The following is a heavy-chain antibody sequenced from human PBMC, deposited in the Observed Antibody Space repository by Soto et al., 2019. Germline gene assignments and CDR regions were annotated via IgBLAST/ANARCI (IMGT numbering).Heavy chain of an antibody. CDR2: IYYSGST. CDR3: ARDHEGWFDP. Sequence: QVQLQESGPGLVKPSETLSLTCTVSGGSISSYYWSWIRQPPGKGLEWIGYIYYSGSTNYNPSLQSRDTISVDTSKNQYYLKLSSVTAADTAVYYCARDHEGWFDPWGQGTLVTVSS. J-gene: IGHJ5*02. V-gene: IGHV4-59*01. CDR1: GGSISSYY.